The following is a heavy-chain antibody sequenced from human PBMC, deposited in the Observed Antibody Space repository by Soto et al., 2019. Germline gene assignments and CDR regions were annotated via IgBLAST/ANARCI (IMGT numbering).Heavy chain of an antibody. CDR3: AKGGQQLVPHSFFDY. D-gene: IGHD6-13*01. V-gene: IGHV3-30*18. J-gene: IGHJ4*02. CDR2: ISYDGSNK. CDR1: GFTFSSYG. Sequence: QVQLVESGGGVVQPGRSLRLSCAASGFTFSSYGMHWVRQAPGKGLEWVAVISYDGSNKYYADSVKGRFTISRDNSKNTRYLQMNSLRAEDTAVYYCAKGGQQLVPHSFFDYWGQGTLVTVSS.